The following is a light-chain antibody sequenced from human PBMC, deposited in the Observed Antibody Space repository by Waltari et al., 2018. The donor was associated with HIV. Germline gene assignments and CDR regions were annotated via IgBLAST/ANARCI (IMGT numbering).Light chain of an antibody. CDR1: QSVSDE. Sequence: ETVMTQSPDSLSVSPGETVILSCRASQSVSDELAWYQQKPGRAPRLLIYEASTRNTGVPVKFRGTGSGTEFTLTISSLQSEDLGVYFCQQYMSWPRTFGQGTRVELK. CDR2: EAS. J-gene: IGKJ1*01. CDR3: QQYMSWPRT. V-gene: IGKV3-15*01.